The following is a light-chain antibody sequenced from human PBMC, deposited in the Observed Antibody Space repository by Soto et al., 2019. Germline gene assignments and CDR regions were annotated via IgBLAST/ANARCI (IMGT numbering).Light chain of an antibody. CDR1: ESVNSN. CDR2: RAS. J-gene: IGKJ1*01. V-gene: IGKV3-15*01. Sequence: EIVMTHSPDTLSVSPGERATLSCRASESVNSNLAWYQQKPGQAPRLLIYRASTRATGITARFSGSGSGTEYTLTINSLQSEDFAVYYCQQYNYWPSFGQGTKVDIK. CDR3: QQYNYWPS.